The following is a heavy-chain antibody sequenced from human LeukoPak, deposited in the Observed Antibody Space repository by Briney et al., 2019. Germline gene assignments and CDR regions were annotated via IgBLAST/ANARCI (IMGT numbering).Heavy chain of an antibody. D-gene: IGHD3-10*01. V-gene: IGHV5-51*01. J-gene: IGHJ4*02. Sequence: GESLKISCKGSGYSFTSYWSGWVRQMPGKGLEWMGIIYPGDSDTRYSPSFQGQVPISADKSISTAYLHWSSLKASATAMYYCARPYYYGSGSCYFDYWGQGTLVTVSS. CDR1: GYSFTSYW. CDR2: IYPGDSDT. CDR3: ARPYYYGSGSCYFDY.